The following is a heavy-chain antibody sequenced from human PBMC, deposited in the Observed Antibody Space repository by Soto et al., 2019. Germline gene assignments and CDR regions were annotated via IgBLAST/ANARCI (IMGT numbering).Heavy chain of an antibody. D-gene: IGHD2-2*01. CDR2: IIPIFGTA. Sequence: GASVKVSCKASGGTFSSYAISWVRQAPGQGLEWMGGIIPIFGTANYAQKFQGRVTITADKSTSTAYMELSSLRSEDTAVYYCARVVVPASISPWFDPWGQGTLVTVSS. CDR3: ARVVVPASISPWFDP. V-gene: IGHV1-69*06. J-gene: IGHJ5*02. CDR1: GGTFSSYA.